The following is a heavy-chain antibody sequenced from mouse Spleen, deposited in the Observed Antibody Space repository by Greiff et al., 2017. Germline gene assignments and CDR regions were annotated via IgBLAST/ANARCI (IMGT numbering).Heavy chain of an antibody. D-gene: IGHD1-1*01. CDR2: IYPGSGNT. CDR1: GYTFTDYY. V-gene: IGHV1-76*01. CDR3: ARSQAYYGSSYYAMDY. J-gene: IGHJ4*01. Sequence: QVQLQESGAELVRPGASVKLSCKASGYTFTDYYMNWVKQRPGQGLEWIARIYPGSGNTYYTAKFQGKATLTAEKSSSTAYMQLSSLTSEDSAVYYWARSQAYYGSSYYAMDYWGQGTSVTVSS.